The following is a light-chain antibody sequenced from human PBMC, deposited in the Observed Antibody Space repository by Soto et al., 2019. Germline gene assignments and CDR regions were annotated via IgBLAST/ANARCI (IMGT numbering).Light chain of an antibody. J-gene: IGKJ5*01. CDR1: QSINSF. V-gene: IGKV3-15*01. CDR3: QQYNNWLGIT. CDR2: GAS. Sequence: EIVLTQSPGTLSLSPGEGATLSCRASQSINSFLAWYQQRRGQAPRLLIHGASTRATGIPARFSGSGSGTEFTLTISSLQSEDFAVYYCQQYNNWLGITFGQGTRLEIK.